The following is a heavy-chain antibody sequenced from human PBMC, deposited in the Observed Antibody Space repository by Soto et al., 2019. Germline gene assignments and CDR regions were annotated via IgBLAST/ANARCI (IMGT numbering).Heavy chain of an antibody. V-gene: IGHV3-15*07. J-gene: IGHJ4*01. D-gene: IGHD3-22*01. CDR3: TTDSYSTIIIVRFDY. CDR2: IKSKTDDGTT. Sequence: GGSLRLSCAASGFTSSNAGINWVRQAPEKGLEWVGRIKSKTDDGTTDYAEPVKGRFAISRDDSNNMVYLQMNSLKIEDTAVYYCTTDSYSTIIIVRFDYWGHRTLVTVSS. CDR1: GFTSSNAG.